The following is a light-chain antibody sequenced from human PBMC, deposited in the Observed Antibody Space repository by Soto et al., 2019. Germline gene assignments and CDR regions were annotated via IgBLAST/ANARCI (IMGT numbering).Light chain of an antibody. CDR1: QRINIY. Sequence: TQTTQCPSSQSRTFGDRVTITGRASQRINIYLNWYRQKPGKAPELLIYDASRLQSGVPSRFSGSGGGTDFTLSISSVQPEDFATYFCQQSYMEPITFGQGTLLEVK. CDR2: DAS. CDR3: QQSYMEPIT. J-gene: IGKJ5*01. V-gene: IGKV1-39*01.